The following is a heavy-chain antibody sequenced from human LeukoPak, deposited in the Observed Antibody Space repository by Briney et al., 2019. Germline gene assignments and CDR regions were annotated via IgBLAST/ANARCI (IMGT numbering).Heavy chain of an antibody. V-gene: IGHV3-30-3*01. J-gene: IGHJ5*02. CDR1: GFTFRAHS. CDR2: TSYDGSKK. CDR3: TRNPEMQYWFDP. Sequence: PGGSLRLSCAASGFTFRAHSMHWVRQTPGKGLERVAFTSYDGSKKYYGDSVKGRFTISRDNSKNTLYLEVSTLRAEDTAVYYCTRNPEMQYWFDPWGQGTLVTVSS.